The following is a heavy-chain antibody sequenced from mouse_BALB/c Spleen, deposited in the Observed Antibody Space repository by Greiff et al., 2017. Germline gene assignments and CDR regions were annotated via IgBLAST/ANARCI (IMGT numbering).Heavy chain of an antibody. CDR1: GYSFTSYW. V-gene: IGHV1-5*01. D-gene: IGHD1-1*01. J-gene: IGHJ1*01. Sequence: VQLKQSGTVLARPGASVKMSCKASGYSFTSYWMHWVKQRPGQGLEWIGAIYPGNSDTSYNQKFKGKAKLTAVTSASTAYMELSSLTNEDSAVYYWTRRYGSSYDWYFDVWGAGTTVTVSS. CDR3: TRRYGSSYDWYFDV. CDR2: IYPGNSDT.